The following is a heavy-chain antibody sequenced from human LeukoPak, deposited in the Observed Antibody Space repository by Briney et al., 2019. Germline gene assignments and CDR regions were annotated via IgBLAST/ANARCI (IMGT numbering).Heavy chain of an antibody. V-gene: IGHV4-61*02. J-gene: IGHJ6*03. CDR2: IYTSGST. D-gene: IGHD7-27*01. CDR1: GDSMSSSHYC. CDR3: ASGLGNYYYYMDV. Sequence: SETLSLTCTVSGDSMSSSHYCWGWIRQPPGKGLEWIGRIYTSGSTNYNPSLKSRVTISVDTSKNQFSLKLSSVTAADTAVYYCASGLGNYYYYMDVWGKGTTVTISS.